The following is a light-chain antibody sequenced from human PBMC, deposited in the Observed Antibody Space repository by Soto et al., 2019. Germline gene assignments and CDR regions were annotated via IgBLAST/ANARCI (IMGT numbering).Light chain of an antibody. V-gene: IGKV1-39*01. CDR1: QTINGF. J-gene: IGKJ4*01. Sequence: DIQLTQSPSSLPAPVGDRVTITCRASQTINGFLNWYQQKPGTAPKLLIYLSSTLQNGVPSRFRGNASGTDFTLTISSLQPEDFAIYFCQQSYSTPLTFGGGTTV. CDR2: LSS. CDR3: QQSYSTPLT.